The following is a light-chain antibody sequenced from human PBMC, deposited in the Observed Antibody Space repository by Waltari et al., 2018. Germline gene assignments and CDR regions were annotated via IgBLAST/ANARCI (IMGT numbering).Light chain of an antibody. CDR2: GAS. V-gene: IGKV3-15*01. CDR1: QSIITN. CDR3: QQYDKWLRYS. J-gene: IGKJ2*01. Sequence: IVMTQSPATLSVSPGERATPSCRASQSIITNLAWFQEKPGQAPRLLIYGASTRATGVPARFSGSGSGTYFTLVISSLQSEDFAVYYCQQYDKWLRYSFGQGTKLEIK.